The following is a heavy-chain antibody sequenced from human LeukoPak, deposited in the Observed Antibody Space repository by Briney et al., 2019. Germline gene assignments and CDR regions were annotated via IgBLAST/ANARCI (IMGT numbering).Heavy chain of an antibody. CDR3: ARGLVSGSQRGYFDY. CDR1: EFTFSHYA. Sequence: GGSLRLSCAASEFTFSHYAMHWVRQAPGKGLEWVAVISYDGSNKYYADSVKGRFTISRDNSKNTLYLQTNSLRTDDTAVYYCARGLVSGSQRGYFDYWGHGALVTVSS. J-gene: IGHJ4*01. D-gene: IGHD1-26*01. CDR2: ISYDGSNK. V-gene: IGHV3-30-3*01.